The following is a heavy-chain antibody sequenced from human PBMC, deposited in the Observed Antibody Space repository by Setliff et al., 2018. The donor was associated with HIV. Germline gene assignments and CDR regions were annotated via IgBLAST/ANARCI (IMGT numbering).Heavy chain of an antibody. CDR3: AKGGGYLDF. CDR1: GYTFTNYY. CDR2: INPTGGGP. J-gene: IGHJ4*02. Sequence: GPSVKVSCKASGYTFTNYYIHWVRQAPGQGLQWMGLINPTGGGPRYAQKFRGRLTMSSDTSTSTVFMELSSLRSEDTAVYYCAKGGGYLDFWGQGTPVTVSS. D-gene: IGHD2-15*01. V-gene: IGHV1-46*01.